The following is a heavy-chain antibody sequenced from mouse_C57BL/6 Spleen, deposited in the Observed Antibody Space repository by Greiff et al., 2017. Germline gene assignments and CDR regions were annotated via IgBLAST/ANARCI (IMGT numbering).Heavy chain of an antibody. J-gene: IGHJ1*03. V-gene: IGHV1-82*01. Sequence: VQLQQSGPELVKPGASVKISCKASGYAFSSSWMNWVKQRPGKGLEWIGRICPGDGDTNYNGKFKGKATLTADKYSSTAYMHLSSLTSEDSAVYFCASPGSYDYEYVDVWGTGTTVTVSS. CDR3: ASPGSYDYEYVDV. CDR1: GYAFSSSW. D-gene: IGHD2-4*01. CDR2: ICPGDGDT.